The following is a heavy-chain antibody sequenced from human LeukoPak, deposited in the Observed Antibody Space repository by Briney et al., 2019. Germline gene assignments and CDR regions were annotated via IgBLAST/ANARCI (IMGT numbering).Heavy chain of an antibody. Sequence: QPGRSLRLSCAASGFTFDDYAMHWVRQAPGKGLEWVSGISWNSGSIGYADSVKGRFTISRDNAKNSLYLQMNSLRAEDTALYYCAKDGTGEWLRFEDAFDIWGQGTMVTVSS. J-gene: IGHJ3*02. V-gene: IGHV3-9*01. CDR2: ISWNSGSI. CDR1: GFTFDDYA. CDR3: AKDGTGEWLRFEDAFDI. D-gene: IGHD5-12*01.